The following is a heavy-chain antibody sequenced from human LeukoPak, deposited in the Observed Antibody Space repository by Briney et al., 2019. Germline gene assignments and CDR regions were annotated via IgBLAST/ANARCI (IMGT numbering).Heavy chain of an antibody. CDR1: GSHFTNFW. CDR2: IYPGDSDT. V-gene: IGHV5-51*01. CDR3: ARRKVGYCSGGSCYNWFDP. J-gene: IGHJ5*02. D-gene: IGHD2-15*01. Sequence: GESLKISCNGSGSHFTNFWIGWVRRMSGKGLEWMGIIYPGDSDTKYSPSFQGQVTISADKSISTAYLQWSSLRASDTAMYYCARRKVGYCSGGSCYNWFDPWGQGTLVTVSS.